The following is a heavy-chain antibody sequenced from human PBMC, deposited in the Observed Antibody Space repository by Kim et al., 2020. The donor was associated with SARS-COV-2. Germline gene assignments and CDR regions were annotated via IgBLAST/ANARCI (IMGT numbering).Heavy chain of an antibody. CDR3: ARGDTIFGVVSDY. J-gene: IGHJ4*02. V-gene: IGHV1-46*01. D-gene: IGHD3-3*01. Sequence: YAQQFQGRVTMTRDTSTSTVYLELSSLRSEDTAVYYCARGDTIFGVVSDYWGQGTLVTVSS.